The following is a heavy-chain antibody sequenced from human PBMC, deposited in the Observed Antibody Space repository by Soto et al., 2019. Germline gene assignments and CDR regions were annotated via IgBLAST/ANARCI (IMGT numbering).Heavy chain of an antibody. CDR1: GGSFSGYY. CDR3: ARDDIASLIIDY. D-gene: IGHD3-9*01. CDR2: INHSGST. Sequence: SETLSLTCAVYGGSFSGYYWSWIRQPPGKGLEWIGEINHSGSTNYNPSLKSRVTISVDTSKNQFSLKLSSVTAADTAVYYCARDDIASLIIDYWGQGTLVTVSS. V-gene: IGHV4-34*01. J-gene: IGHJ4*02.